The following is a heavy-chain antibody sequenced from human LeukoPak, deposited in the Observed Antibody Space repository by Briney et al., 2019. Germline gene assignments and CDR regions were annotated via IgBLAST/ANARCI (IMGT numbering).Heavy chain of an antibody. CDR3: VRAQGYLDL. J-gene: IGHJ2*01. CDR2: TYYRSKWYS. CDR1: GDSVSSNSAS. Sequence: SQTLSLTCAISGDSVSSNSASWNWIRQSPSRGLERLGRTYYRSKWYSESAVSVKSRITTSPDTSKNQFSLQLNSVTPEDTAVYYCVRAQGYLDLWGRGTLVTVS. V-gene: IGHV6-1*01.